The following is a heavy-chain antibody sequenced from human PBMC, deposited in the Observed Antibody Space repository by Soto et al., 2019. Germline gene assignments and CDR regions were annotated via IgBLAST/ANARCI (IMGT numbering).Heavy chain of an antibody. CDR1: GFTFSSYD. V-gene: IGHV3-13*01. CDR2: IGTAGDT. D-gene: IGHD3-9*01. Sequence: RLSCAASGFTFSSYDMHWVRQATGKGLEWVSAIGTAGDTYYPGSVKGRFTISRENAKNSLYLQMNSLRAGDTAVYYCARSLRYFDWLLTPIGAFDIWGQGTMVTVSS. J-gene: IGHJ3*02. CDR3: ARSLRYFDWLLTPIGAFDI.